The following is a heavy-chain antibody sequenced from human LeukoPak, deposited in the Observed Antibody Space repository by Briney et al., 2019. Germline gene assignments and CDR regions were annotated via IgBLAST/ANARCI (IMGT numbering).Heavy chain of an antibody. Sequence: SETLSLTCAVSGGSISNITNSNWWSWVRQPPGKGLEWIGEIYHSGSTNYNPSLKSRVTISVDTSKNQFSLKLSSVTAADTAVYYCARLRYSSSPLDYWGQGTLVTVSS. D-gene: IGHD6-13*01. CDR3: ARLRYSSSPLDY. V-gene: IGHV4-4*02. J-gene: IGHJ4*02. CDR2: IYHSGST. CDR1: GGSISNITNSNW.